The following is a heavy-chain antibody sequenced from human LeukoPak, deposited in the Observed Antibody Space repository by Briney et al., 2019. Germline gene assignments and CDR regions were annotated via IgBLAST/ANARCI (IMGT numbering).Heavy chain of an antibody. V-gene: IGHV3-53*01. Sequence: GGSLRLSCAASGFTFSSYAMSWVRQAPGKGLEWVSVIYSGGNTYYADSVQGRFTISRDNSKNTLYLQMNTLRAEDTAMYYCARTIDYWGQGTLVTVSS. J-gene: IGHJ4*02. CDR1: GFTFSSYA. CDR3: ARTIDY. CDR2: IYSGGNT.